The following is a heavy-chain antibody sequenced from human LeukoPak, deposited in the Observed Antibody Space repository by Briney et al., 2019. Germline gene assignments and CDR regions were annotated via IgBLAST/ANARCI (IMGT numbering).Heavy chain of an antibody. CDR2: ITWDSGGT. V-gene: IGHV3-43*01. Sequence: GGSLRLSCAASGFAFDEYSMHWVRQPPGKGLEWVSLITWDSGGTYYADSVKGRFTISGDNNKSSLYLQMHSLRTEDTALYYCTKGYYTFWSGYDSWGRGTLVTVSS. J-gene: IGHJ4*02. CDR1: GFAFDEYS. CDR3: TKGYYTFWSGYDS. D-gene: IGHD3-3*01.